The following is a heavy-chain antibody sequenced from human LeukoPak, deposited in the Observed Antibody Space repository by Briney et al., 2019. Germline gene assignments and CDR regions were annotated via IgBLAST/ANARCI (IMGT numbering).Heavy chain of an antibody. V-gene: IGHV3-23*01. D-gene: IGHD4-4*01. CDR3: AKAGQIGTTGHYYYYYGMDV. J-gene: IGHJ6*02. CDR2: ISGSGGST. Sequence: GGSLRLSCAASGFTFSSYAMSWVRQAPGKGLEWVSAISGSGGSTYYADSVKGRFTISRDNSKNTLYLQMNSLRAEDTAVYYCAKAGQIGTTGHYYYYYGMDVWGQGTTVTVSS. CDR1: GFTFSSYA.